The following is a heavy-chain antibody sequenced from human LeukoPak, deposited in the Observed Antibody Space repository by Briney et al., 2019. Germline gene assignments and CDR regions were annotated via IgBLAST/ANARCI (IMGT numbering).Heavy chain of an antibody. CDR1: GYTFTDYG. Sequence: ASVKVSCKASGYTFTDYGISWVRQAPGQGLEWMGWISTLNGNANYAQKFQDRVTMTTDTSNSTAYMELRSLRSDDTAVYYCARALGGEACWGQGTLVTVSS. D-gene: IGHD3-16*01. CDR2: ISTLNGNA. CDR3: ARALGGEAC. V-gene: IGHV1-18*01. J-gene: IGHJ4*02.